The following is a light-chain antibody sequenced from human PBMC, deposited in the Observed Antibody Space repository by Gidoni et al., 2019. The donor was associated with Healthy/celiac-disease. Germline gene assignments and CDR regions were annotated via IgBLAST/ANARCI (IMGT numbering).Light chain of an antibody. CDR3: QVWDSSSDHIYVV. Sequence: SYVLPQPPSVSVAPGQTARITCGGNNIGSKSVHWYQQKPGQAPVLVVYDDSDRPSGIPERFSGSNSGNTATLTISRVEAGDEADYYCQVWDSSSDHIYVVFGGGTKLTVL. CDR2: DDS. V-gene: IGLV3-21*02. CDR1: NIGSKS. J-gene: IGLJ2*01.